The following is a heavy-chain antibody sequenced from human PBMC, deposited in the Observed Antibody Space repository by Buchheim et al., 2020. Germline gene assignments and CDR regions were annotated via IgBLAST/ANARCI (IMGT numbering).Heavy chain of an antibody. D-gene: IGHD2-21*02. J-gene: IGHJ4*02. CDR2: ISYDGSNK. CDR3: AKSFNDCGGDCYSEAY. CDR1: GFTFSSYG. V-gene: IGHV3-30*18. Sequence: QVQLVESGGGVVQPGRSLRLSCAASGFTFSSYGMHWVRQAPGKGLEWVAVISYDGSNKYYADSVKGRFTISRDNSKNTLYLQMNSLRAEDKAVYYCAKSFNDCGGDCYSEAYWGQGTL.